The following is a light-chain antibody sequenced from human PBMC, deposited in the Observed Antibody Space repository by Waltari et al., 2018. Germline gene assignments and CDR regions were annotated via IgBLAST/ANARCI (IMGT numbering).Light chain of an antibody. CDR1: SSNIGAGFD. V-gene: IGLV1-40*01. CDR2: GNN. J-gene: IGLJ3*02. CDR3: QSYDRLGAWV. Sequence: QSVLTQPPSVSGAPGQRVTISCTGNSSNIGAGFDVNWYQQFPETAPKLLIYGNNHRPSGVPDRFAGAKSATSASLGITGRQAEDEADYYCQSYDRLGAWVFGGGTRMTVL.